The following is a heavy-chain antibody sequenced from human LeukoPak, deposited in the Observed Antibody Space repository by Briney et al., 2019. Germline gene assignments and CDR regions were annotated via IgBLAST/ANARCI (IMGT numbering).Heavy chain of an antibody. V-gene: IGHV4-59*01. D-gene: IGHD3-9*01. J-gene: IGHJ6*02. CDR2: IYYSGST. Sequence: SETLSLTCTVSGGSISSYYWSWIRQPPGKGLEWIGYIYYSGSTNYNPSLKSRVTISVDTSTNQFSLKWSSVTDADKAVYYCARGTRRYDILTGYLDDYYYYYGMDVWGQGTTVTVSS. CDR3: ARGTRRYDILTGYLDDYYYYYGMDV. CDR1: GGSISSYY.